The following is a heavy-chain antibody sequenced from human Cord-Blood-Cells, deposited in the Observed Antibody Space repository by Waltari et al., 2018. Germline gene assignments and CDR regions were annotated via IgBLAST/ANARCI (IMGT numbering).Heavy chain of an antibody. CDR1: GGSFRGYY. CDR3: ARVRGVVIAIDY. Sequence: QVQLQQWGAGLLKPSATLSLTCPVYGGSFRGYYWSWIRQPPGKGLEWIGEINHSGSTNYNPSLKSRVTISVDTSKNQFSLKLSSVTAADTAVYYCARVRGVVIAIDYWGQGTLVTVSS. V-gene: IGHV4-34*01. D-gene: IGHD2-21*01. J-gene: IGHJ4*02. CDR2: INHSGST.